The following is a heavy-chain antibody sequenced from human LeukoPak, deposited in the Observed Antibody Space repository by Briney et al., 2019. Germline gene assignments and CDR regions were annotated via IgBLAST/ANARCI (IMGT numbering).Heavy chain of an antibody. CDR3: ARDPQHSWFDP. V-gene: IGHV3-64*04. CDR2: VTSDGGTT. J-gene: IGHJ5*02. CDR1: GFTFSSYA. Sequence: GGSLRLSCSASGFTFSSYAMHWVRQAPGEGLEYISGVTSDGGTTYHADSVKGRFTISRDNAKNSLYLHMNSLRDEDTAVYYCARDPQHSWFDPWGQGTLVTVSS.